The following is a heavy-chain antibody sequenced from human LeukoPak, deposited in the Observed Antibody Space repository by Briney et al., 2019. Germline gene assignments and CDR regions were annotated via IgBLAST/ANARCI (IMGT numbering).Heavy chain of an antibody. V-gene: IGHV4-34*01. Sequence: PSETLSLTCVVYGGSFSGYYWTWIRQPPGKGLEWIGEINHCGTTTYNPSLKSRVTISVDTPKNQFSLKLNSVTAADTAVYYCARVDIVTTNWFDPWGQGTLVIVSP. D-gene: IGHD5-12*01. CDR3: ARVDIVTTNWFDP. CDR2: INHCGTT. J-gene: IGHJ5*02. CDR1: GGSFSGYY.